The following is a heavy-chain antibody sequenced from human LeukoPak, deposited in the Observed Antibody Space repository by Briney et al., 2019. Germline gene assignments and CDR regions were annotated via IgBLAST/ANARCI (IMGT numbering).Heavy chain of an antibody. D-gene: IGHD6-13*01. CDR3: ASGIAAAGTGAFDI. CDR1: EFTFSGYS. V-gene: IGHV3-21*01. CDR2: ISSSSSYI. Sequence: GGSLRLSCAASEFTFSGYSMNWVRQAPGKGLEWVSSISSSSSYIYYADSVKGRFTISRDNAKNSLYLQMNSLRAEDTAVYYCASGIAAAGTGAFDIWGQGTMVTVSS. J-gene: IGHJ3*02.